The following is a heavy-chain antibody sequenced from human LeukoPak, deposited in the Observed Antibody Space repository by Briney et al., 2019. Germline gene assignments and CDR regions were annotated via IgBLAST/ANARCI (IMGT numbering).Heavy chain of an antibody. J-gene: IGHJ3*02. CDR3: ARVSTTVTTEDAFDI. CDR1: GYTFTGYY. D-gene: IGHD4-17*01. CDR2: INPNSGGT. Sequence: SVKVSCKASGYTFTGYYMHWVRQAPGQGLEWMGWINPNSGGTNYAQKFQGRVTMTRDTSISTAYMELSRLRSDDTAVYYCARVSTTVTTEDAFDIWGQGTMVTVSS. V-gene: IGHV1-2*02.